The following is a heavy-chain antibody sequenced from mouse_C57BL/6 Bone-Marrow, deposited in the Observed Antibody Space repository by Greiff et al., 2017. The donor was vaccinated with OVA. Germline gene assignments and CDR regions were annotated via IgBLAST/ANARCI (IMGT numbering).Heavy chain of an antibody. J-gene: IGHJ3*01. Sequence: DVKLVESGGDLVKPGGSLKLSFAASGFTFSSYGMSWVRPTPDKRLGWVATISSGGSYTYYPDSVKGRFTISRDNAKNTLYLQMSSLKSEDTAMYYCARTSGTAWFAYWGQGTLVTVSA. V-gene: IGHV5-6*02. D-gene: IGHD4-1*01. CDR2: ISSGGSYT. CDR1: GFTFSSYG. CDR3: ARTSGTAWFAY.